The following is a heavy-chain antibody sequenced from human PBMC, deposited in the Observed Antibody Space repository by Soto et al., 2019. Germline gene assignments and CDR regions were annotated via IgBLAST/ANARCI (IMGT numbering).Heavy chain of an antibody. CDR2: INPNSGGT. Sequence: ASVKVSCKASGYTFTGYYMHWVRQAPGQGLEWMGWINPNSGGTNYAQKFQGWVTMTRDTSISTAYMELSRLRSDDTAVYYCAIGYSGYDWGDYWGQGTLVTVSS. V-gene: IGHV1-2*04. D-gene: IGHD5-12*01. J-gene: IGHJ4*02. CDR3: AIGYSGYDWGDY. CDR1: GYTFTGYY.